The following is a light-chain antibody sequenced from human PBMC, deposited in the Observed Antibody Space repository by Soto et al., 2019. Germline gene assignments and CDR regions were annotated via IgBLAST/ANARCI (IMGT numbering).Light chain of an antibody. Sequence: DIQMTQSPSSLSASVGDRVTITCRASQAISNYLAWYQQRPGQVPRLVIYDASTLQSGVPSRFSGGRSETEFTLTISNLQPEDVATYYCQRYNSVPRTFGQGTKVEIK. CDR3: QRYNSVPRT. V-gene: IGKV1-27*01. J-gene: IGKJ1*01. CDR1: QAISNY. CDR2: DAS.